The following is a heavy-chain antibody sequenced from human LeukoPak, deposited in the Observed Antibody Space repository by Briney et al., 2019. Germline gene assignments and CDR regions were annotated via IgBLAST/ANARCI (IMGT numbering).Heavy chain of an antibody. J-gene: IGHJ4*02. CDR2: IWYDGSNK. CDR1: GFSFSSYT. CDR3: ARDSSAHFDY. Sequence: GGSLRLSCAASGFSFSSYTMNWVRQAPGKGLEWVAGIWYDGSNKYYADSMKGRFTISRDNSKNTLYLQMNSLRAEDTAVYYCARDSSAHFDYWGQGTLVTVSS. V-gene: IGHV3-33*08. D-gene: IGHD3-22*01.